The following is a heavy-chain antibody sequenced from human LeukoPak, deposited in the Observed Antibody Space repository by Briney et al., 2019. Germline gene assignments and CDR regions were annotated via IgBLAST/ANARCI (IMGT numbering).Heavy chain of an antibody. CDR3: AREEGGQYYYMDV. D-gene: IGHD3-16*01. Sequence: GASVKVSCKASGYSFISSDISWVRQAPGQGLEWVGWISVYNGDTNYVQKFQGRVTMTRDSTTSTAYMELRSLRYDDTAVYYCAREEGGQYYYMDVWGKGTTVTVSS. V-gene: IGHV1-18*01. CDR2: ISVYNGDT. J-gene: IGHJ6*03. CDR1: GYSFISSD.